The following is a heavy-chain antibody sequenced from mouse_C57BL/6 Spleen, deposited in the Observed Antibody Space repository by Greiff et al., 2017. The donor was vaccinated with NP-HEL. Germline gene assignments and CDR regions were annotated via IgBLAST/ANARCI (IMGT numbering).Heavy chain of an antibody. Sequence: EVKLVESGGGLVKPGGSLKLSCAASGFTFSDYGMHWVRQAPEKGLEWVAYISSGSSTIYYADTVKGRFTISRDNAKNTLFLQMTILRAEDTAMYYCARNYGSSNYYAMDYWGQGTSVTVSS. V-gene: IGHV5-17*01. CDR3: ARNYGSSNYYAMDY. D-gene: IGHD1-1*01. CDR2: ISSGSSTI. CDR1: GFTFSDYG. J-gene: IGHJ4*01.